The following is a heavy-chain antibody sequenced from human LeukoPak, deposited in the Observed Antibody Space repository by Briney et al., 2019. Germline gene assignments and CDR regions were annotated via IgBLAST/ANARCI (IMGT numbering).Heavy chain of an antibody. CDR2: IYNSGST. V-gene: IGHV4-4*07. D-gene: IGHD4-17*01. CDR1: GVSISNFY. Sequence: PETLSLTCTVYGVSISNFYWSWIRQSAGKGLEWIGRIYNSGSTKYNPSLKSRVTISLDKSKNQFSLKLSSVTAADTAVYYCARDPGDYSGWFDPWGQGTLVTVSS. CDR3: ARDPGDYSGWFDP. J-gene: IGHJ5*02.